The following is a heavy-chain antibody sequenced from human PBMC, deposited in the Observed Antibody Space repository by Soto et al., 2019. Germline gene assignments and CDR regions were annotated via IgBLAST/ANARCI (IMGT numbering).Heavy chain of an antibody. V-gene: IGHV1-69*12. J-gene: IGHJ4*02. CDR3: ARVKGRDAYNPIDY. Sequence: QVQLVQSGAEVKKPGSSVKVSCKASGGTFNSSPISWVRQAPGQGLEWMGGIVPMFGRPNYAQNFQGRVSITADESTSTAYMELSSLTSQDTAVYYCARVKGRDAYNPIDYWGQGTLVTVSS. CDR1: GGTFNSSP. CDR2: IVPMFGRP. D-gene: IGHD1-1*01.